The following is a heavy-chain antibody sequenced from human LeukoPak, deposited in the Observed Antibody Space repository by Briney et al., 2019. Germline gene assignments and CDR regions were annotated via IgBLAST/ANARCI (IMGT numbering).Heavy chain of an antibody. CDR2: ISYDGSNK. V-gene: IGHV3-30*04. CDR3: ARVATLHSFYMDV. CDR1: GFTFSSYA. Sequence: GGSLRLSCAASGFTFSSYAMHWVRQAPGKGLEWVAVISYDGSNKYYADSVKGRFTVSRDNSRDTLYVQMNSLRDEDTALYFCARVATLHSFYMDVWGKGTTVTISS. J-gene: IGHJ6*03. D-gene: IGHD5-24*01.